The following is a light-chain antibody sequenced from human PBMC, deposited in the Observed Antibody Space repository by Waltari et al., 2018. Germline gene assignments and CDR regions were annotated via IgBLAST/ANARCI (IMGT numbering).Light chain of an antibody. CDR2: VNSDGSH. V-gene: IGLV4-69*01. Sequence: QLVLTQSPSASASLGASGKLTCTLSSGHSTNIIAWLQQQPEKGPRYLMNVNSDGSHNKGVGIPDRFSGSSSGAERYLTISSLQSEDEADYYCKTGGHGTWVFGGGTRLTVL. CDR3: KTGGHGTWV. CDR1: SGHSTNI. J-gene: IGLJ3*02.